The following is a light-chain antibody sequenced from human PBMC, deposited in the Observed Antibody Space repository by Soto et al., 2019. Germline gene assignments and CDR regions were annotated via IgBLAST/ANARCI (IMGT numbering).Light chain of an antibody. Sequence: DIPMTQSPSSLSSSLAHTVTITSGASQGISRWLAWYQQKPGKAPNLLIYGASSLQSGVPSRFSGSGSGTDFTLTISGLRPQDFATYYCQQANSFPITFGQGPRLEIK. CDR3: QQANSFPIT. CDR1: QGISRW. J-gene: IGKJ5*01. V-gene: IGKV1-12*01. CDR2: GAS.